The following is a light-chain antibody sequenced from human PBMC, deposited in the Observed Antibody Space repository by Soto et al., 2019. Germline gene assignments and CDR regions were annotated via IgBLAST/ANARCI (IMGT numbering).Light chain of an antibody. CDR2: KAS. J-gene: IGLJ1*01. CDR3: SSYTSGSTLYV. CDR1: SIDVGGYDY. Sequence: QSALTQPASVSGSPGQSITISCTGTSIDVGGYDYVSWYQQHPGKAPRLMIYKASNRPSGVSHRFSGSRSGNTASLTISGLQAEDEADYYCSSYTSGSTLYVFXTGTKVTVL. V-gene: IGLV2-14*01.